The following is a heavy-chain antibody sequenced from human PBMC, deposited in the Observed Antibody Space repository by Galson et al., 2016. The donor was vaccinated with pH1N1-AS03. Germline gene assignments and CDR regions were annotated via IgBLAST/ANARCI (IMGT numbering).Heavy chain of an antibody. Sequence: ETLSLTCAVYDGSLRGYYWSWIRHSPATGLEWIGEINRDGSAALSWALKSRVTISIDTSKNQFSLNLTYVTATDSAVYFCARGPNEGTVATGGGDFDVWGQGTLVTVSS. CDR3: ARGPNEGTVATGGGDFDV. D-gene: IGHD1-26*01. CDR1: DGSLRGYY. CDR2: INRDGSA. J-gene: IGHJ4*02. V-gene: IGHV4-34*01.